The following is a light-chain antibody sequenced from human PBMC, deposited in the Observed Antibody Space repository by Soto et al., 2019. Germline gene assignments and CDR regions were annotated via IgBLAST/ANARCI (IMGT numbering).Light chain of an antibody. V-gene: IGKV3-20*01. CDR3: QQYGSSPLT. CDR1: QSVSSNY. J-gene: IGKJ4*01. CDR2: GAS. Sequence: EIVLTQSPGTLSLSPGDRATLSCRASQSVSSNYLAWYQQRPGQAPRLVIFGASSRATGIPDRFSGSGSGTDFTLTIIRLEPEDFAVYYCQQYGSSPLTFGGGTKVEIK.